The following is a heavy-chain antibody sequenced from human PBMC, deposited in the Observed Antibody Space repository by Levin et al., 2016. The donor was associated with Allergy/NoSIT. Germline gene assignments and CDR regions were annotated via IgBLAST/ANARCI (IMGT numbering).Heavy chain of an antibody. J-gene: IGHJ4*02. D-gene: IGHD3-22*01. Sequence: VRQAPGKGLEWVGRVKGESDGETTDYAAPVKGRFTISRDDSKDTVFLHMSSLKPEDTGVYYCATDDYDSRTFDFWGQGTLVTVSS. V-gene: IGHV3-15*01. CDR3: ATDDYDSRTFDF. CDR2: VKGESDGETT.